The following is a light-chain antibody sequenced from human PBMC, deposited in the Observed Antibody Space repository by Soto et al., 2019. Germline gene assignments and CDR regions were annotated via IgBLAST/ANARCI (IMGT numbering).Light chain of an antibody. Sequence: DIVMTQSPDSLAVSLGERATINCKSSQSVLYISNNNNYLAWYQQKPGQPPKLLIYWASTRESGVPGRFSGSGSGTDFTLTISSLQAEDVAVYYCQQYYSTPWTFGQGTKVEIK. CDR2: WAS. V-gene: IGKV4-1*01. CDR3: QQYYSTPWT. CDR1: QSVLYISNNNNY. J-gene: IGKJ1*01.